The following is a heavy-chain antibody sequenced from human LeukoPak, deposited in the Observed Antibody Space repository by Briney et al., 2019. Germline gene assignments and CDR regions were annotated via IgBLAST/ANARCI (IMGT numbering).Heavy chain of an antibody. CDR2: IYTSGNT. V-gene: IGHV4-4*07. J-gene: IGHJ6*02. Sequence: PSETLSLTCAVSGSSISSYYWTWIRQPAGKGLEWIGRIYTSGNTNYNPSLKSRVTMSVDTSKNQLSLELSSVTAADTAVYYCARTEAKYYYYGMDVWGQGTTVTVSS. CDR3: ARTEAKYYYYGMDV. CDR1: GSSISSYY.